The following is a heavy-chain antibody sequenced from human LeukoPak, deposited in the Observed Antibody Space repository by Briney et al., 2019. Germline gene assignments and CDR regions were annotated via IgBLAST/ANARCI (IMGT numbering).Heavy chain of an antibody. CDR2: INHSGST. D-gene: IGHD3-10*01. J-gene: IGHJ4*02. V-gene: IGHV4-34*01. CDR3: ARGRGLSDY. CDR1: GGSFSGYY. Sequence: PSETLSLTCAVYGGSFSGYYWSWIRQPPGKGLEWIGEINHSGSTNYNPSLKSRVTISVDTSKNQFSLKLSSVTAADTAVYYCARGRGLSDYWGQGTLVTVSS.